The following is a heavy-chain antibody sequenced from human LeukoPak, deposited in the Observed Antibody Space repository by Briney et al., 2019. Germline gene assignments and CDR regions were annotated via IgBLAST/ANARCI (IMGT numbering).Heavy chain of an antibody. CDR2: IRYDGSNK. CDR3: AKGARYNWNGPHAFDI. CDR1: GFTFSSYG. D-gene: IGHD1-1*01. V-gene: IGHV3-30*02. J-gene: IGHJ3*02. Sequence: GGSLRLSCAASGFTFSSYGMHWVRQAPGKGLEWVAFIRYDGSNKYYADSVKGRFTISRDNSKNTLYLQMNSLRAEDTAVYYCAKGARYNWNGPHAFDIWGQGTMVTVSS.